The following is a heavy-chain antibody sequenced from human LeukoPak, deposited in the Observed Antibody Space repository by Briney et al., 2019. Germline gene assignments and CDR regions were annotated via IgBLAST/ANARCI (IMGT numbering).Heavy chain of an antibody. CDR3: TSVLPGSSSGWFD. J-gene: IGHJ4*02. CDR2: IRSKANSYAT. V-gene: IGHV3-73*01. CDR1: GLPFSGSA. D-gene: IGHD6-19*01. Sequence: PGGSLRLSCAASGLPFSGSAMQWVRQATGKGLEWVGRIRSKANSYATAYAASVKGMFTISRDDSKNTAYLQMNSLKTEDTAVYYCTSVLPGSSSGWFDWGQGTLVTVSS.